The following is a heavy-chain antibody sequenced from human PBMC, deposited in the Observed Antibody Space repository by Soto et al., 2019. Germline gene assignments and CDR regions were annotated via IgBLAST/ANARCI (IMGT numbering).Heavy chain of an antibody. CDR1: GYTFTGYY. D-gene: IGHD2-21*02. CDR3: ATRGYCGGDCFSY. Sequence: ASVKVSCEASGYTFTGYYMHWLRQAPGQGLEWMGWINPNTGGTNYAQKFQGRVTMTRDTSISTGYMELTRLRSDDTAVYYCATRGYCGGDCFSYWGQGTLVTVSS. CDR2: INPNTGGT. V-gene: IGHV1-2*02. J-gene: IGHJ4*02.